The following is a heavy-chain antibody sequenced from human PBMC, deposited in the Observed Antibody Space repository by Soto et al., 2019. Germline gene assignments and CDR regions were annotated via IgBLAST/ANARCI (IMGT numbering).Heavy chain of an antibody. V-gene: IGHV4-34*01. CDR1: GGSFSGYY. D-gene: IGHD3-16*02. J-gene: IGHJ4*02. CDR3: ARRKDLTYYDYIWGSYRYTFRRYFDY. Sequence: SETLSLTCAVYGGSFSGYYWSWIRQPPGKGLEWIGEINHSGSTNYNPSLKSRVTISVDTSKNQFSLKLSSVTAADTAVYYCARRKDLTYYDYIWGSYRYTFRRYFDYWGQGTLVTVSS. CDR2: INHSGST.